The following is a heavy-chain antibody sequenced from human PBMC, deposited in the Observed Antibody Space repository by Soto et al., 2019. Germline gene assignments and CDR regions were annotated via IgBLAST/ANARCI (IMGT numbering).Heavy chain of an antibody. CDR2: IWYDGSNK. V-gene: IGHV3-33*01. CDR1: AFTFSSYG. Sequence: HPGGSRRRSGAASAFTFSSYGMHWVRQAPGKGLEGVAVIWYDGSNKYSADYVKGRFTISRDNSKNTLYMQMNSLRAEDKAVYYCARSPRAPEKGLYGMDVWGQGTTVTVSS. J-gene: IGHJ6*02. CDR3: ARSPRAPEKGLYGMDV.